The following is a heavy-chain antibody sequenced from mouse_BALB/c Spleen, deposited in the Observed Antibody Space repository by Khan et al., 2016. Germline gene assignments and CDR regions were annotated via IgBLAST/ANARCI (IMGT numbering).Heavy chain of an antibody. V-gene: IGHV9-1*02. D-gene: IGHD2-10*02. CDR3: ARGYGNYLYYYAMDY. CDR1: GYTFTNYG. J-gene: IGHJ4*01. Sequence: QIQLVQSGPELKKPGETVKISCKASGYTFTNYGMNWVKQAPGKGLKWMGWINTYTGEPTYADDFKGRFAFSLETSASTAYLQINNLTHEDMATXCGARGYGNYLYYYAMDYWGQGTSVTVSS. CDR2: INTYTGEP.